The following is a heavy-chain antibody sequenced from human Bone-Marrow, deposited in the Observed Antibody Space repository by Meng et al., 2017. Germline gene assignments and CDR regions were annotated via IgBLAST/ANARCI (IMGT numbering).Heavy chain of an antibody. CDR1: GGTFSSYA. D-gene: IGHD6-13*01. V-gene: IGHV1-69*01. Sequence: QVQRCVSGAEVQTPGSPVKVSCNASGGTFSSYAISWVRQAPGQGLEWMGGIIPIFGTANYAQKFQGRVTITTDESTSTAYMGLSSLRSEDTAVYYGGRSSSWYVGFDYWGQGTLVTASS. CDR3: GRSSSWYVGFDY. J-gene: IGHJ4*02. CDR2: IIPIFGTA.